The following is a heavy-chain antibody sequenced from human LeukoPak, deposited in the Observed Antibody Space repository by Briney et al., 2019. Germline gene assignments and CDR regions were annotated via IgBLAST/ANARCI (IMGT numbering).Heavy chain of an antibody. J-gene: IGHJ4*02. D-gene: IGHD2-15*01. Sequence: PGGSLRLSCAASGFMFTDHALSWVRQAPGKGLEWVSSISGSGTTTYYAESVRGRFTISRDNSKNTLYLQMNRLRAEDTAVYYCARTGTTLGYCSGGDCWRPGFFDYWGQGTLVTVSS. V-gene: IGHV3-23*01. CDR3: ARTGTTLGYCSGGDCWRPGFFDY. CDR1: GFMFTDHA. CDR2: ISGSGTTT.